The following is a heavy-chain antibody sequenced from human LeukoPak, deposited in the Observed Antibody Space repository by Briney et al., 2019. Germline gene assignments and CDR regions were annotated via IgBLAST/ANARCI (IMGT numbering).Heavy chain of an antibody. V-gene: IGHV4-59*01. CDR2: IYYSGST. CDR1: GGSTNTYY. CDR3: ARAVVSPDFDY. D-gene: IGHD2-21*01. Sequence: SETLSLTCTVSGGSTNTYYWSWIRQPPGKGLEWTGYIYYSGSTNYNPSLKSRVTTSVDTSKNQFSLKLSSVTAADTAVYYCARAVVSPDFDYWGQGTLVIVSS. J-gene: IGHJ4*02.